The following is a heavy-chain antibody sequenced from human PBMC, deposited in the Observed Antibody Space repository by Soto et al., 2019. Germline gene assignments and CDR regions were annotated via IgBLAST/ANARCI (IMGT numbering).Heavy chain of an antibody. CDR2: IYSSGST. Sequence: PGGSLRLSCAAFGFTVSDNYMSWVRQAPGKRLEWVSVIYSSGSTYYPDSVKGRFTISRDNSNNILYLQMNSLRVEDTAVYYCARGGVFFFAAPTNPFDYWGQGTLVTVSS. J-gene: IGHJ4*02. D-gene: IGHD3-10*01. V-gene: IGHV3-66*01. CDR1: GFTVSDNY. CDR3: ARGGVFFFAAPTNPFDY.